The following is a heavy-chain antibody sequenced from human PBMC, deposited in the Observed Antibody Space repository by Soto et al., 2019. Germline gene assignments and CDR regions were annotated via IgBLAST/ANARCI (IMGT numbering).Heavy chain of an antibody. V-gene: IGHV4-59*12. CDR3: ARDHSFGMDV. J-gene: IGHJ6*02. CDR1: GGSISSYS. Sequence: SETLFLTCTVSGGSISSYSWSWIRQPPGKGLEWIGYISQSGNTDYNPSLKSRVTISVDKFKNQFSLNLSSVTAADTAVYFCARDHSFGMDVWGQGTTVTVSS. CDR2: ISQSGNT. D-gene: IGHD4-4*01.